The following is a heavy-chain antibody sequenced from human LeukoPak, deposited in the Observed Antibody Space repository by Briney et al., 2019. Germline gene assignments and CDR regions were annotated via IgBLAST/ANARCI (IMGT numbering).Heavy chain of an antibody. CDR1: GGSISSGSYY. CDR3: ARRIATDGSKFFDY. J-gene: IGHJ4*02. V-gene: IGHV4-61*02. CDR2: IYTSGST. Sequence: SQTLSLTCTVSGGSISSGSYYWRWIRQPAGKGLEWIGRIYTSGSTNYNPSLKSRVTMSVDTSKNQFSLNLSSVTAADTAVYYCARRIATDGSKFFDYWGQGTLVTVSS. D-gene: IGHD6-13*01.